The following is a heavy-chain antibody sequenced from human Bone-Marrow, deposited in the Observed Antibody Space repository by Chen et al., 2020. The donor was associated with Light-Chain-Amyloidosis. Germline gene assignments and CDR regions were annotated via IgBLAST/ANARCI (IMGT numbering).Heavy chain of an antibody. CDR3: ATDVDVGDYYETGFNY. CDR2: FDPEDEEM. CDR1: GDSLTDLA. D-gene: IGHD3-22*01. V-gene: IGHV1-24*01. J-gene: IGHJ4*02. Sequence: QVQLVQSGAEVKRPGASVKVSCKVSGDSLTDLAIHWVRQAPGKGLEWVGGFDPEDEEMMYGQKFQGRVRMIEPPSAPPPYLSLPRLPSPPPSISYCATDVDVGDYYETGFNYWGQGTLVTVSS.